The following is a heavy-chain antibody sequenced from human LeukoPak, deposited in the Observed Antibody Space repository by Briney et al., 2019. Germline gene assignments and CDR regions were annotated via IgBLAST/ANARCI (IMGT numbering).Heavy chain of an antibody. V-gene: IGHV3-23*01. CDR3: VKDRPTWPIDY. CDR2: IGSSGVNT. J-gene: IGHJ4*02. Sequence: GGSLRLSCAASGFTFTSYSTSWVRQAPGKGLEWVSSIGSSGVNTYYADSVKGRFTISRDNSRNTLYLQMDSLRDDDTAVYYCVKDRPTWPIDYWGQGTLVTVSS. CDR1: GFTFTSYS. D-gene: IGHD5-12*01.